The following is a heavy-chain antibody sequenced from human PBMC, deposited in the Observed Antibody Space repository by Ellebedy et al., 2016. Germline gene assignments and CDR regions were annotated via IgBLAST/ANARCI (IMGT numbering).Heavy chain of an antibody. J-gene: IGHJ3*02. D-gene: IGHD2-2*01. CDR3: ARARYCSSTSCYARDAFDI. Sequence: ASVKVSCKASGGTFSSYAISWVRQAPGQGLEWMGRIIPILGIANYAQKFQGRVTITADKSTSTAYMELSSLRSEDTAVYYCARARYCSSTSCYARDAFDIWGQGTMVTVSS. CDR1: GGTFSSYA. V-gene: IGHV1-69*04. CDR2: IIPILGIA.